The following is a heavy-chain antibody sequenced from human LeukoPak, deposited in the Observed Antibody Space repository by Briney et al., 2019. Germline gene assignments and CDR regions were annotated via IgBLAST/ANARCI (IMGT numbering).Heavy chain of an antibody. V-gene: IGHV1-18*01. Sequence: ASVKVSCKASGYTFTGYGISWVRQAPGQGLEWMGWISAYNGNTNYAQKLQGRVTMTTDTSTSTAYMELRSLRSDDTAVYYCARDAVVPAAIGLRYYYGMDVWGQGTTVTVSS. D-gene: IGHD2-2*01. CDR3: ARDAVVPAAIGLRYYYGMDV. CDR1: GYTFTGYG. J-gene: IGHJ6*02. CDR2: ISAYNGNT.